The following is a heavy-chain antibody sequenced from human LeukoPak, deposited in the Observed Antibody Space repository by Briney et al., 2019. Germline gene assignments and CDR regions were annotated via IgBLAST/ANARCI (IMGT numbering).Heavy chain of an antibody. CDR3: ASHTSYYDSSGRDAFDI. CDR2: IYPGDSDT. D-gene: IGHD3-22*01. V-gene: IGHV5-51*01. CDR1: GYSFTSYW. J-gene: IGHJ3*02. Sequence: GESLKISCKGSGYSFTSYWIGWVRQMPGNGLEWMGIIYPGDSDTRYSPSFQGQVTISADKSISTAYLQWSSLKASDTAMYYCASHTSYYDSSGRDAFDIWGQGTMVTVSS.